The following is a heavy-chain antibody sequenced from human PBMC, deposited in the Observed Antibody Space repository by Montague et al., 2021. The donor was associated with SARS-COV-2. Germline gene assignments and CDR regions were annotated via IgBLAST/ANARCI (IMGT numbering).Heavy chain of an antibody. Sequence: SETLSLTCAVYGGSFSGYYWSWIRQPPGKGPEWIGEINHSGSTNYNPSLKSRVTISVDTSKNQFSLKLSSVTAAATAVYYCGRVRYYGSGTSLGMDVWGQGTTVTVSS. D-gene: IGHD3-10*01. J-gene: IGHJ6*02. CDR1: GGSFSGYY. CDR3: GRVRYYGSGTSLGMDV. CDR2: INHSGST. V-gene: IGHV4-34*01.